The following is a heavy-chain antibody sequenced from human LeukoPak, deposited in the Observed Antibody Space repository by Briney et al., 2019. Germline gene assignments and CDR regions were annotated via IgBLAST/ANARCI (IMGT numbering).Heavy chain of an antibody. Sequence: AGGSLRLSCAASGFTFSSYAMSWVRQAPGKGLEWVSIIYSGGSTYYADSVMGRFTISRDNSKNTLYLHMNSLRAEDTAVYYCARSENIGYHFFDYWGQGTLVTVSS. V-gene: IGHV3-53*01. CDR3: ARSENIGYHFFDY. J-gene: IGHJ4*02. D-gene: IGHD5-12*01. CDR2: IYSGGST. CDR1: GFTFSSYA.